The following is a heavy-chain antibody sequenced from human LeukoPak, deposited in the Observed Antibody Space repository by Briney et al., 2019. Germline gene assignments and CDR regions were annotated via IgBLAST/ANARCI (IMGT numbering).Heavy chain of an antibody. V-gene: IGHV1-2*02. CDR2: INPNIGGT. Sequence: ASVKVSCKASGYTFTGYYMHWVRQAPGQGLEWMGWINPNIGGTYYADSVKGRFTISRDNSKNTVYLQMNSLRAEDTAVYYCAKDLTRSSGGFDYWGQGTLVTVSS. J-gene: IGHJ4*02. CDR3: AKDLTRSSGGFDY. CDR1: GYTFTGYY. D-gene: IGHD6-6*01.